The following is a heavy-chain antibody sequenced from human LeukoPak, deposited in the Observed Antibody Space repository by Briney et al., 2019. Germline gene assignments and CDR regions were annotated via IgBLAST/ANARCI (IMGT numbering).Heavy chain of an antibody. CDR2: IYISGST. J-gene: IGHJ3*02. V-gene: IGHV4-61*02. Sequence: PSQTLSLTCTVSGGSISSGSYYWSWIRQPAGEGLEWIGRIYISGSTNYSPSLKSRVTISVDTSKNQFSLKLSSVTAADTAVYYCVRGPTYSSSCQIWGQGTMVTVSS. CDR1: GGSISSGSYY. D-gene: IGHD6-13*01. CDR3: VRGPTYSSSCQI.